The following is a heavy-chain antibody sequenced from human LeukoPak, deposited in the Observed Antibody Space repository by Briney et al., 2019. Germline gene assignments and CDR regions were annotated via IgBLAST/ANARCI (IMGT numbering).Heavy chain of an antibody. CDR3: ARDKSYGSGSYYTSNWFDP. CDR1: GGSISSYY. CDR2: IYYSGST. V-gene: IGHV4-59*12. D-gene: IGHD3-10*01. J-gene: IGHJ5*02. Sequence: SETLSLTCTVSGGSISSYYWSWIRQPPGKGLEWIGYIYYSGSTNYNPSLKSRVTMSVDTSKNQFSLKLSSVTAPDTAVYYCARDKSYGSGSYYTSNWFDPWGQGTLVTVAS.